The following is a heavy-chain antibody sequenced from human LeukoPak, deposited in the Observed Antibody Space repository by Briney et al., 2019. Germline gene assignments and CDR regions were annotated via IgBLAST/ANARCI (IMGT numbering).Heavy chain of an antibody. CDR1: GGSFTSTNW. CDR3: AREGGFYRPLDY. V-gene: IGHV4-4*02. Sequence: SETLSLTCDVSGGSFTSTNWWTWVRQPPGKGLEWIGEVHLDGRTNYNPSLKSRLIMSVDLPENHIYLKLTSLTAADTAVYYCAREGGFYRPLDYSGQGTLVTVSA. D-gene: IGHD3-3*01. CDR2: VHLDGRT. J-gene: IGHJ4*02.